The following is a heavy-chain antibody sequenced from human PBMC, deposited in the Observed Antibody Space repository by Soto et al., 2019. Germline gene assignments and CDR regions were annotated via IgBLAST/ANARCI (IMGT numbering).Heavy chain of an antibody. V-gene: IGHV1-18*01. CDR3: ARASPFTIFGVVIQTPFDY. CDR1: GYTFTSYG. J-gene: IGHJ4*02. D-gene: IGHD3-3*01. CDR2: ISAYNGNT. Sequence: AXVKVSCKASGYTFTSYGIRWVRQAPGQCLEWMGWISAYNGNTNYAQKLQGRVTMTTDTSTSTAYMELRSLRSDDTAVYYCARASPFTIFGVVIQTPFDYWGQGTLVTVSS.